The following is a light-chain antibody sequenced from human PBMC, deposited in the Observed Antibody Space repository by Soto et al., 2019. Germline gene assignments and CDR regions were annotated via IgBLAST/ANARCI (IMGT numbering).Light chain of an antibody. CDR3: QHGYVAPYS. J-gene: IGKJ2*03. CDR1: QDINVY. V-gene: IGKV1-39*01. Sequence: DIQMTQSPSSVSASIGDTVTITCRASQDINVYLNLYQQKPGEVPKLLIYSASTLHSGVPSRFTGSGSETDFTLTIRSLQPGDFATYYCQHGYVAPYSFGQGPRWIS. CDR2: SAS.